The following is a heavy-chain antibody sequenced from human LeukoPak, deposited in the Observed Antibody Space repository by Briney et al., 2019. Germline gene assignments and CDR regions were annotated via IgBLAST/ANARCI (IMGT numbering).Heavy chain of an antibody. CDR1: GGSFSGYY. CDR2: INHSGST. D-gene: IGHD3-9*01. CDR3: ARDPPLTSKYYFDY. Sequence: SETLSLTCAVYGGSFSGYYWSWIRQPPGKGLEWIGEINHSGSTNYNPSLKSRVTISVDTSKNQFSLKLSSVTAADTAVYYCARDPPLTSKYYFDYWGQGTLVTVSS. J-gene: IGHJ4*02. V-gene: IGHV4-34*01.